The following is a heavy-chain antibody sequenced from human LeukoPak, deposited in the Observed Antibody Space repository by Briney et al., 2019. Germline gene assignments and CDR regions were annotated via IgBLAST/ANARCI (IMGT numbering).Heavy chain of an antibody. CDR3: AKAAGHGSYATPDY. D-gene: IGHD1-26*01. J-gene: IGHJ4*02. Sequence: GGSLRLSCAASGFTFDDYAMHWVRQAPGKGLKWVSGISWNSGSIGYADSVKGRFTISRDNAKNSLYLQMNSLRAEDTALYYCAKAAGHGSYATPDYWGQGTLVTVSS. CDR2: ISWNSGSI. V-gene: IGHV3-9*01. CDR1: GFTFDDYA.